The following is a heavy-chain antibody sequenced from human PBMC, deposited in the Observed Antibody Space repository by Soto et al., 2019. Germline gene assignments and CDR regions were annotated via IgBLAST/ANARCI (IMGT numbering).Heavy chain of an antibody. Sequence: GSLRLSCAASGFTFSSYAMHWVRQAPGKGLEWVAVISYDGSNKYYADSVKGRFTISRDNSKNTLYLQMNSLRAEDTAVYYCARDMYYPDYRGQGTLVTVSS. CDR1: GFTFSSYA. CDR2: ISYDGSNK. CDR3: ARDMYYPDY. J-gene: IGHJ4*02. D-gene: IGHD3-10*01. V-gene: IGHV3-30-3*01.